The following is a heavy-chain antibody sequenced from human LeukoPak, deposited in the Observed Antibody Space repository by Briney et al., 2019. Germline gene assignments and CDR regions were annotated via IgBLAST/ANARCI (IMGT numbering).Heavy chain of an antibody. CDR2: ISGSGGST. Sequence: GGSLRLSCAASGFTFSSYAMSWVRQAPGKGLEWVSAISGSGGSTYYADSVKGRFTISRDNSKNTLYLQMNSLRDEDTAVYYCANYPGIAAAGTGGYFDYWGQGTLVTVSS. V-gene: IGHV3-23*01. CDR1: GFTFSSYA. CDR3: ANYPGIAAAGTGGYFDY. J-gene: IGHJ4*02. D-gene: IGHD6-13*01.